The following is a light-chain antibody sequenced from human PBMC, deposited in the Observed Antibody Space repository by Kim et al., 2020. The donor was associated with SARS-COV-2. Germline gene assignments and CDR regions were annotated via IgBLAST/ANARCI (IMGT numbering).Light chain of an antibody. J-gene: IGKJ5*01. V-gene: IGKV1-39*01. Sequence: APAGNRNPLTCRASQNIGTYLNWYQQRPGEAPKLLIYSASTLRSGVPSRFSGSGSGTDFTLTINSLQPEDFASYFCQQSYIIPITFGPGTRLEIK. CDR3: QQSYIIPIT. CDR2: SAS. CDR1: QNIGTY.